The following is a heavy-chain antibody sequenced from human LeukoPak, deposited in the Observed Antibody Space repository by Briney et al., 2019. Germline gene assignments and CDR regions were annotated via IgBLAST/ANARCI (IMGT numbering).Heavy chain of an antibody. V-gene: IGHV3-48*03. CDR3: AELGITMIGGV. CDR1: GFTFSSYE. Sequence: GGSLRLSCAASGFTFSSYERNWVRQAPANGLEWISYISSSGSTIYYADSVKGRFTISRDNAKNSLCLQMNSLRAEDTAVYYCAELGITMIGGVWGKGTTVTISS. CDR2: ISSSGSTI. J-gene: IGHJ6*04. D-gene: IGHD3-10*02.